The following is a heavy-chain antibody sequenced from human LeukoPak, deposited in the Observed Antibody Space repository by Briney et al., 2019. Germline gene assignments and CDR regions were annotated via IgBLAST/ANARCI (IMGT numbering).Heavy chain of an antibody. CDR2: ISGSGGST. V-gene: IGHV3-23*01. CDR1: GFTFSSYA. CDR3: AKDVAVAEYYFDY. Sequence: GGSLRLSCAASGFTFSSYAMSWVRQAPGKGLEWVSAISGSGGSTYYADSVKGRFTISRDNSKSTLYLQMNSLRAEDTAVYYCAKDVAVAEYYFDYWGQGTLVTVSS. J-gene: IGHJ4*02. D-gene: IGHD6-19*01.